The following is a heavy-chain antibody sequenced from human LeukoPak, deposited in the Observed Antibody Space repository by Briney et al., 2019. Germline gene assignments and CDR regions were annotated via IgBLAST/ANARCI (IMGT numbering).Heavy chain of an antibody. V-gene: IGHV4-34*01. J-gene: IGHJ5*02. CDR1: GGSFSGYY. CDR2: INHSGST. CDR3: ARAEYCSSTSCSLDWFDP. Sequence: SETLSLTCAVYGGSFSGYYRSWIRQPPGKGLEWIGEINHSGSTNYNPSLKSRVTISVDTSKNQFSLKLSSVTAADTAVYYCARAEYCSSTSCSLDWFDPWGQGTLVTVSS. D-gene: IGHD2-2*01.